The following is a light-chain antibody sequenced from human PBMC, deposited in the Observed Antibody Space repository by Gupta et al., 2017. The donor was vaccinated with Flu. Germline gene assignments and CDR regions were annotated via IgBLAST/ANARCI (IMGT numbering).Light chain of an antibody. Sequence: QSALTQPPSVSGAPGQRVTISCPGSSPNIGAGYVVHWYQQLPGTAPKLLIYGNSNRPSGVPDRFSGSKSGTSASLAITGLQAEDEADYYCQSYDSSLSAYVVFGGGTKLTVL. CDR3: QSYDSSLSAYVV. J-gene: IGLJ2*01. CDR1: SPNIGAGYV. CDR2: GNS. V-gene: IGLV1-40*01.